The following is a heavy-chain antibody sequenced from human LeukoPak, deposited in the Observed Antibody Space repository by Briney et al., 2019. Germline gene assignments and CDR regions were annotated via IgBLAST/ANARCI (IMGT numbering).Heavy chain of an antibody. J-gene: IGHJ4*02. D-gene: IGHD5-12*01. CDR3: ARGRGGDSGYVALDY. CDR1: GYTXTTYG. CDR2: ISPYNGNT. Sequence: GASVKVSCKASGYTXTTYGISGVRQAPGQGLEWMGWISPYNGNTNYAQKFQGRVTMTTDTPTSTVYMELRSLRSDDTAVYYCARGRGGDSGYVALDYWGQGTLVTVSS. V-gene: IGHV1-18*01.